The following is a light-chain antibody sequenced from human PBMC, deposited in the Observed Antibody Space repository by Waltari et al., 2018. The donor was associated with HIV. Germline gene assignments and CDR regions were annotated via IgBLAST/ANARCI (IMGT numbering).Light chain of an antibody. CDR2: EAS. V-gene: IGLV2-23*01. CDR1: SDDVGSYSH. Sequence: QSALTQPASVSGSPGQSITISCTGTSDDVGSYSHDYMSWFQQHPGKVPKLIMLEASRRPLGVSDRFSASKSGNTASLTISGLQPEDEADYYCCSFSRSRTYVFGTGTKVTVL. CDR3: CSFSRSRTYV. J-gene: IGLJ1*01.